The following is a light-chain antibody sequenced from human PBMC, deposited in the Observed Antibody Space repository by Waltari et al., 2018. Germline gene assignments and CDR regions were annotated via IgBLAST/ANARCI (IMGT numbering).Light chain of an antibody. CDR2: EGS. V-gene: IGLV2-23*01. CDR3: CSYAGSSTSRV. Sequence: QSALTQPASVSGSPGQSITISCTGPSSDVGSYNLVSWYQPHPGKAPKLMIYEGSKRPSGVSKRFSGSKSGNTASLTISGLQAEDEADYYCCSYAGSSTSRVFGTGTKVTVL. J-gene: IGLJ1*01. CDR1: SSDVGSYNL.